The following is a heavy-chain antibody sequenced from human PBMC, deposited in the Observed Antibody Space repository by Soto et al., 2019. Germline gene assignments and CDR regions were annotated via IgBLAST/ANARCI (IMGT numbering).Heavy chain of an antibody. J-gene: IGHJ3*02. D-gene: IGHD6-19*01. Sequence: PSETLSLTCTVSGGSISSYYWNWIRQSPSRGLEWLGRTYYRSKWYNDYAVSVKSRITINPDTSKNQFSLQLSSVTPEDTAVYYCARNFRLVYSSGWYNAFDIWGQGTMVTVSS. V-gene: IGHV6-1*01. CDR3: ARNFRLVYSSGWYNAFDI. CDR1: GGSISSYY. CDR2: TYYRSKWYN.